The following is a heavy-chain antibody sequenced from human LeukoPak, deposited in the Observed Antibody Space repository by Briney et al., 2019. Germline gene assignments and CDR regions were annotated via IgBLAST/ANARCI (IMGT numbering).Heavy chain of an antibody. CDR2: ISAYNGNT. CDR1: GYTFTSYG. J-gene: IGHJ3*02. D-gene: IGHD4-17*01. V-gene: IGHV1-18*01. Sequence: ASVKVSCKASGYTFTSYGISWVRQAPGQGLEWIAWISAYNGNTNYAQKLQGRVTMTTDTSTSTAYMELRSLRSDDTAVYYCARDSHGDYDDAFDIWGQGTMVTVSS. CDR3: ARDSHGDYDDAFDI.